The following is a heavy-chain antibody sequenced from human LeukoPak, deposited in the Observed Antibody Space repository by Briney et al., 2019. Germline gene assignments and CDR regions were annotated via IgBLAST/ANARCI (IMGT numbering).Heavy chain of an antibody. CDR3: AKDLGYCSGGGCYSGSGFDY. Sequence: HSGGSLRLSCAASGFTFNSYWMSWVRQAPGKGLEWVANIKQDGSEKYYVDSVKGQFTISRDNAKNSLYLQMNSLRAEDTALYYCAKDLGYCSGGGCYSGSGFDYWGQGTLVTVSS. CDR1: GFTFNSYW. CDR2: IKQDGSEK. V-gene: IGHV3-7*03. D-gene: IGHD2-15*01. J-gene: IGHJ4*02.